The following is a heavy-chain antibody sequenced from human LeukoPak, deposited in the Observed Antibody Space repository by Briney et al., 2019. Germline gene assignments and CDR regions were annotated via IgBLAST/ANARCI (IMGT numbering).Heavy chain of an antibody. CDR3: VRSITMFQY. CDR1: GFTFDDYG. D-gene: IGHD3-10*01. V-gene: IGHV3-20*04. J-gene: IGHJ1*01. CDR2: TSLNGGSS. Sequence: PGGSLRLSCTASGFTFDDYGMSWVRQAPGKGLEWVSGTSLNGGSSGYADSVKGRFTISRDNAKNSLYLQMTSLRAEDTALYYCVRSITMFQYWGQGTLVTVSS.